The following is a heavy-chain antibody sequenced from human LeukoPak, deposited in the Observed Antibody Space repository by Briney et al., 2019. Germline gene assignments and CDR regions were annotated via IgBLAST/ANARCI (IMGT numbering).Heavy chain of an antibody. D-gene: IGHD3-10*01. J-gene: IGHJ4*02. CDR2: IKSDGSST. CDR3: AKDARNYYGSRSYLNVDY. CDR1: GITFISNW. V-gene: IGHV3-74*01. Sequence: GGSLTQTCVGTGITFISNWCWVRQAPGKGLVWVSRIKSDGSSTSYADSVKGRFTISRDSAKNTLYLQMNSLRAEDTAVYYCAKDARNYYGSRSYLNVDYWGQGTLVTVSS.